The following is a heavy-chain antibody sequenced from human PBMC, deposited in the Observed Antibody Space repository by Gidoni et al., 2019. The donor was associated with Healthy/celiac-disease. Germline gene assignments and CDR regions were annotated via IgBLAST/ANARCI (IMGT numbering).Heavy chain of an antibody. D-gene: IGHD2-15*01. CDR2: IYHSGST. Sequence: QLQLQESGSGLVKPSPTLSLTCAVSGGSIPRGGYSWRWIRQPPGKGLEWIGYIYHSGSTYYNPSLKSRVTISVDRSKNQFSLKLSSVTAADTAVYYCARGSGGSFDNKNWFDPWGQGTLVTVSS. CDR3: ARGSGGSFDNKNWFDP. CDR1: GGSIPRGGYS. J-gene: IGHJ5*02. V-gene: IGHV4-30-2*01.